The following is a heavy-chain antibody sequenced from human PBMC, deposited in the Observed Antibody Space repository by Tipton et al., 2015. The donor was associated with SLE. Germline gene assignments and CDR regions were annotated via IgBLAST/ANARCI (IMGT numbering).Heavy chain of an antibody. CDR3: ARTAGRSVKLWYFDL. CDR1: GGSISSSSYY. V-gene: IGHV4-39*07. Sequence: TLSLTCTVSGGSISSSSYYWGWIRQPPGKGLEWIGSIYFSGNTYYNPFLRSRVTISADTSKNQFSLKLSSVTDVDTAVYYCARTAGRSVKLWYFDLWGRGTLVTVSS. D-gene: IGHD5-18*01. CDR2: IYFSGNT. J-gene: IGHJ2*01.